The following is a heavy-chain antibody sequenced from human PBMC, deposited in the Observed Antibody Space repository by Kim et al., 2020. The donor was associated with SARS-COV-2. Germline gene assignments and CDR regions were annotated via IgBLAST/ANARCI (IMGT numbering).Heavy chain of an antibody. CDR3: AKDPLGGYDYGGFDY. CDR1: GFTFSSYG. Sequence: GGSLRLSCAASGFTFSSYGMHWVRQAPGKGLEWVAVISYDGSNKYYADSVKGRFTISRDNSKNTLYLQMNSLIAEDTAVYYCAKDPLGGYDYGGFDYWGQGTLVTVSS. V-gene: IGHV3-30*18. D-gene: IGHD5-12*01. CDR2: ISYDGSNK. J-gene: IGHJ4*02.